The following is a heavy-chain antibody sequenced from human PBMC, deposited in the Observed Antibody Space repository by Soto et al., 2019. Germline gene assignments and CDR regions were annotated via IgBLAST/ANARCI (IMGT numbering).Heavy chain of an antibody. CDR2: IKSKTDGGTT. V-gene: IGHV3-15*07. CDR3: TTDNSSSDY. J-gene: IGHJ4*02. CDR1: SVSNAW. D-gene: IGHD6-13*01. Sequence: SVSNAWMNWVRQAPGKGLEWVGRIKSKTDGGTTDYAAPVKGGFTISRDDSKNTLYLQMNSLKTEDTAVYYCTTDNSSSDYWGQGTLVTVSS.